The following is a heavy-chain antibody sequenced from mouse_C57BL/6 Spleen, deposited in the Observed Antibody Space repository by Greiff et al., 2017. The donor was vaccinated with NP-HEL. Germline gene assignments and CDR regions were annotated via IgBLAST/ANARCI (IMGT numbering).Heavy chain of an antibody. CDR2: IHPNSGST. CDR1: GYTFTSYW. D-gene: IGHD2-3*01. V-gene: IGHV1-64*01. CDR3: ASWGYSGGFDY. Sequence: QVQLQQPGPELVKPGASVKLSCKASGYTFTSYWMHWVKQRPGQGLEWIGMIHPNSGSTNYNEKFKSKATLTVDKSSSTAYMQLSSLTSEDSAVYYCASWGYSGGFDYWGQGTTLTVSS. J-gene: IGHJ2*01.